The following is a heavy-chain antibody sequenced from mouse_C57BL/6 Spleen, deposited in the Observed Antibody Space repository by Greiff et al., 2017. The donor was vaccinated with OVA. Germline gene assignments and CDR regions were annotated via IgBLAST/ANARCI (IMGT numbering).Heavy chain of an antibody. D-gene: IGHD2-3*01. J-gene: IGHJ2*01. CDR1: GYTFTDYE. Sequence: QVQLQQSGAELVRPGASVTLSCKASGYTFTDYEMHWVKQTPVHGLEWIGAIDPETGGTAYNQKFKGKAILTADKSSSTAYMELRSLTSEDSAVYYCTRCPDGYYNYFDYWGQGTTLTVSS. V-gene: IGHV1-15*01. CDR3: TRCPDGYYNYFDY. CDR2: IDPETGGT.